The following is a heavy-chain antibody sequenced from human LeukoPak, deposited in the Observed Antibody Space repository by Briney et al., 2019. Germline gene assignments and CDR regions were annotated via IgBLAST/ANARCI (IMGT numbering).Heavy chain of an antibody. Sequence: GGSLRLSCEASGFTFSDHAMSWVRQAPGKGLEWVSSITFTGGNTYYADSVRGRFTISRDNSKNTLYLQMNSLRVDDTAVFYCAKDGGSIAAQYDYWGQGTLVTVPS. V-gene: IGHV3-23*01. CDR1: GFTFSDHA. D-gene: IGHD2-15*01. CDR2: ITFTGGNT. J-gene: IGHJ4*02. CDR3: AKDGGSIAAQYDY.